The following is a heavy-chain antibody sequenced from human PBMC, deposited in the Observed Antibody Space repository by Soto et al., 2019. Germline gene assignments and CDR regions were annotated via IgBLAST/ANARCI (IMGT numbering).Heavy chain of an antibody. Sequence: GGSLRLSCAASGFTFSSDATSWVRQAPGKGLEWVSAISGSGGSTYYADSVKGRFTISRDNSKNTLYLQMNSLRAEDTDVYYCAKDLYDRLGMATEICGQATRVT. J-gene: IGHJ3*02. CDR3: AKDLYDRLGMATEI. CDR1: GFTFSSDA. V-gene: IGHV3-23*01. CDR2: ISGSGGST. D-gene: IGHD3-22*01.